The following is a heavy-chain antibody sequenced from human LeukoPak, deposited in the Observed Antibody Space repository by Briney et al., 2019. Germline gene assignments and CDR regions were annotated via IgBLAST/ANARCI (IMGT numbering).Heavy chain of an antibody. V-gene: IGHV3-49*04. Sequence: GRSLRLSCTASGFTFGDYAMSWVRQAPGKGLEWVGFIRSKAYGGTTEYAASVKGRFTISRDDSKGIAYLQMNSLKTEDTAVYYCTRGRMYYDILTGYYNVPAFDYWGQGTLVTVSS. CDR2: IRSKAYGGTT. J-gene: IGHJ4*02. CDR1: GFTFGDYA. D-gene: IGHD3-9*01. CDR3: TRGRMYYDILTGYYNVPAFDY.